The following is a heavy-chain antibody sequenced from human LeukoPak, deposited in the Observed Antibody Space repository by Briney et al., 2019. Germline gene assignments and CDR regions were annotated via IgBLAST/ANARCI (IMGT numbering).Heavy chain of an antibody. D-gene: IGHD2-2*02. J-gene: IGHJ3*02. CDR2: ISSSGSTI. V-gene: IGHV3-11*04. CDR3: ARDYSCSSASCYTARSDAFDI. CDR1: GFTFSDYY. Sequence: GGSLRLSCAASGFTFSDYYMSWVRQAPGKGLEWVSYISSSGSTIYYADSVKGRFTISRDNAKNSLYLQMNSLRAEDTAIYYCARDYSCSSASCYTARSDAFDIWGQGTMVTVSS.